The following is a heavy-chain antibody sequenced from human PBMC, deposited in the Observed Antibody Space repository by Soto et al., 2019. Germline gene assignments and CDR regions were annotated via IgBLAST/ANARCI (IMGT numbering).Heavy chain of an antibody. CDR2: IDYSGST. Sequence: SETLSLTCTVSGGSISSSSYYWGWIRQPPGKGLEWIGSIDYSGSTYYNPSLKSRVTISVDTSKNQFSLKLSSVTAADTAVYYCARHGLLGIAVAAVDYWGQGTLVTVSS. CDR3: ARHGLLGIAVAAVDY. J-gene: IGHJ4*02. D-gene: IGHD6-19*01. V-gene: IGHV4-39*01. CDR1: GGSISSSSYY.